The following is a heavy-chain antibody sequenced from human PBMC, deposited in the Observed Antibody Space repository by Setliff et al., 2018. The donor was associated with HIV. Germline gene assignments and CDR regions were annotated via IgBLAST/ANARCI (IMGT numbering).Heavy chain of an antibody. CDR2: ISYDGSNK. CDR3: GRALAIDY. J-gene: IGHJ4*02. Sequence: PGGSLRLSCAASGFTFSSYAMHWVRQAPGKGLEWVAVISYDGSNKYYADSVKGRFTISRDNSKNTLYLQMNSLRAEDTAVYYCGRALAIDYWGQGTLVTVSS. CDR1: GFTFSSYA. V-gene: IGHV3-30-3*01.